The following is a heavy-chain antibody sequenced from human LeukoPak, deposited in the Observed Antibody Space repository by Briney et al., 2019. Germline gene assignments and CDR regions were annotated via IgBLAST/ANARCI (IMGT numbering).Heavy chain of an antibody. CDR2: IQKDGSYE. CDR3: AKDQGTTGSYDY. Sequence: PGGSLRLSCAASGFTFSTYGMDWVRQAPGQGPEWVAFIQKDGSYEYYADSAKGRFTISRDNSKNTLYLEMNNLRTEDTAAYYCAKDQGTTGSYDYWGQGTLVTVSS. V-gene: IGHV3-30*02. J-gene: IGHJ4*02. D-gene: IGHD3-9*01. CDR1: GFTFSTYG.